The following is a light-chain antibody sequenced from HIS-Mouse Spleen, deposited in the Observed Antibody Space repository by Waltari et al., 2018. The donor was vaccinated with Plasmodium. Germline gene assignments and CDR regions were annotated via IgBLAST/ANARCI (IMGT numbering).Light chain of an antibody. CDR2: EGS. CDR3: CSYAGSSTFVV. V-gene: IGLV2-23*03. J-gene: IGLJ2*01. Sequence: QSALTQPASVSGSPGQSITISCTGTSSDVGSYNLVSWYQQHPGKAPKLMIYEGSKRPSWVSIRFSGSKSGNTASLTISGLQAEDEADYYCCSYAGSSTFVVFGGGTKLTVL. CDR1: SSDVGSYNL.